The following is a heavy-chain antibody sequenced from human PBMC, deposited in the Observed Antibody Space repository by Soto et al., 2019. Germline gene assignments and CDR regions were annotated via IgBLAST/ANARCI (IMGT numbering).Heavy chain of an antibody. J-gene: IGHJ3*02. V-gene: IGHV1-69*04. D-gene: IGHD6-6*01. Sequence: SVKVSCKASGYTFTIYYMHWVRQAPGQGLEWMGRINPSLGIANYAQKFQGRVTITADKSTSTAYMELSSLRPEDTAVYYCARDSIAARRGDAFDIWGQGTMVTVSS. CDR1: GYTFTIYY. CDR3: ARDSIAARRGDAFDI. CDR2: INPSLGIA.